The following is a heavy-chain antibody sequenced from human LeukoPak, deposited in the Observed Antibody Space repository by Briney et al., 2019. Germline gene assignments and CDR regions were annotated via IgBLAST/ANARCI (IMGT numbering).Heavy chain of an antibody. CDR2: ISGSGGST. D-gene: IGHD4-17*01. J-gene: IGHJ3*02. V-gene: IGHV3-23*01. CDR3: AKGMLGYGDPSDAFDI. Sequence: GGSLRLSCAASGFTFSSYAMSWVRQAPGKGLEWVSAISGSGGSTYYADSVKGRFTISRDNSKNTLYLQMNSLRAEDTAVYYCAKGMLGYGDPSDAFDIWGQGTMVTVSS. CDR1: GFTFSSYA.